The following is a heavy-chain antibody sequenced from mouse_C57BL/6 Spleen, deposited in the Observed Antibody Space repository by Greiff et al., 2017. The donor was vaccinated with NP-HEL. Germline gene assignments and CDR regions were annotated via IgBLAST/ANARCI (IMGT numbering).Heavy chain of an antibody. Sequence: QLQQPGAELVRPGSSVKLSCTASGYTFTSYWMHWVKQRPIQGLEWIGNIYPSASETHYNQTFQDKATLTVDKSSSTAYMQLSSLTSEDSAVYYCAKFYYSNSTPYFEYWGKGTTLTVSS. CDR3: AKFYYSNSTPYFEY. V-gene: IGHV1-52*01. D-gene: IGHD2-5*01. CDR2: IYPSASET. CDR1: GYTFTSYW. J-gene: IGHJ2*01.